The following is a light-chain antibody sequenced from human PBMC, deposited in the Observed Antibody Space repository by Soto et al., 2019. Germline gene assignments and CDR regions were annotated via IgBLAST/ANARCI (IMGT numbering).Light chain of an antibody. CDR3: SSYTRSDIFV. J-gene: IGLJ1*01. V-gene: IGLV2-14*01. CDR2: EVT. Sequence: QSVLTQPASVSGSPGQSIIISCTGTSSDVGAYNYVSWYQQHPDEAPKVMIYEVTNRPPGVSNRFSGSKSGNTASLTISGLQAEDAADYYCSSYTRSDIFVFGTGTKVTV. CDR1: SSDVGAYNY.